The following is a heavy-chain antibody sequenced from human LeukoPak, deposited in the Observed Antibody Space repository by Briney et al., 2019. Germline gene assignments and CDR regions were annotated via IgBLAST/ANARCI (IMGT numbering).Heavy chain of an antibody. CDR1: GYTFRRNG. D-gene: IGHD6-19*01. Sequence: SGGSLRLSCAASGYTFRRNGMHWVRQAPGKGLEWVAGISYDGSNKFYADSVKGRFTISRDNSKNTLYLQMNSLRAEDTAVYYCARAFYSSGWYNYWGQGTLVTVSS. J-gene: IGHJ4*02. CDR2: ISYDGSNK. CDR3: ARAFYSSGWYNY. V-gene: IGHV3-30*19.